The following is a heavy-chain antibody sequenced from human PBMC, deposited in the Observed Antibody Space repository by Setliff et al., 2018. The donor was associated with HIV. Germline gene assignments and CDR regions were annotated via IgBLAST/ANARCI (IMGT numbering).Heavy chain of an antibody. V-gene: IGHV1-69-2*01. CDR3: VTGEGLRF. CDR2: VDPEDDKT. D-gene: IGHD2-15*01. CDR1: GYTFTSYA. Sequence: ASVKVSCKASGYTFTSYAMHWVRQAPGQRLEWMGRVDPEDDKTIYAEKFQGRVTMTTATSSDTAYLYLSSLRSEDTAVYYCVTGEGLRFWGQGTLVTVSS. J-gene: IGHJ4*02.